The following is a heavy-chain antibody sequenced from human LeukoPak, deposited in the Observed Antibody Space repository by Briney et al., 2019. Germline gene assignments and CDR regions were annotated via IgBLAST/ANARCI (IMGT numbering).Heavy chain of an antibody. CDR1: GGSISSSSYY. CDR3: ARLAGTWGTYFDY. D-gene: IGHD6-13*01. Sequence: PSETLSLTCTVSGGSISSSSYYWGWIRQPTGKGLEWIGSIYYSGSTYYNPSLKSRVTISVDTSKNQFSLKLSSVTAADTAVYYCARLAGTWGTYFDYWGQGTLVTVSS. V-gene: IGHV4-39*01. J-gene: IGHJ4*02. CDR2: IYYSGST.